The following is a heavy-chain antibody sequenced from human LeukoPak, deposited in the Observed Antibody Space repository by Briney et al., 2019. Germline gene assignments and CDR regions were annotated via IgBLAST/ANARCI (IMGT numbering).Heavy chain of an antibody. CDR2: ISGSGGST. CDR1: GFTFSSYA. Sequence: GGSLRLSCAASGFTFSSYAMSWVRQAPGKGLEWVSAISGSGGSTYYPDSVKGRFTISRDNSKNTLYLQMNSLRAEDTAVYYCARGSAWAYYFDYWGQGTLVTVSS. V-gene: IGHV3-23*01. J-gene: IGHJ4*02. D-gene: IGHD6-19*01. CDR3: ARGSAWAYYFDY.